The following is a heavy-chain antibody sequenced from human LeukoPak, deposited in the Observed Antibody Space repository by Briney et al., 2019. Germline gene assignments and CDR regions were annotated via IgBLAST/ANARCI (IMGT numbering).Heavy chain of an antibody. Sequence: GGSLRLSCAASGFTFSDYYMSWVRQAPGKGLEWVSVIYSGGSTYYADSMKGRFTISRDNSKNTLYLQMNSLRAEDTALYYRAREVYRYGERYFDDWGRGTLVTVSS. D-gene: IGHD5-18*01. V-gene: IGHV3-66*01. CDR2: IYSGGST. CDR1: GFTFSDYY. CDR3: AREVYRYGERYFDD. J-gene: IGHJ4*02.